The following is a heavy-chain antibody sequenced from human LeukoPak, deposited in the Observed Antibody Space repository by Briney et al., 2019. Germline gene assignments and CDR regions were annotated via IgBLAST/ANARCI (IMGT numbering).Heavy chain of an antibody. J-gene: IGHJ6*02. CDR1: GGSISSSSYY. V-gene: IGHV4-39*01. CDR3: ARHPQWLVNSYYYYYGMDV. Sequence: SETLSLTCTVSGGSISSSSYYWGWIRQPPGKGLEWIGSIYYSGSTYYNPSLKSRVTISVDTSKNQFSLKLSSVTAADTAVYCCARHPQWLVNSYYYYYGMDVWGQGTTVTVSS. CDR2: IYYSGST. D-gene: IGHD6-19*01.